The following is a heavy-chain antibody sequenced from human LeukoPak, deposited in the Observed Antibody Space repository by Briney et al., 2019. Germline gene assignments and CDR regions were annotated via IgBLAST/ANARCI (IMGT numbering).Heavy chain of an antibody. CDR3: AKVKWKLIGYFDY. J-gene: IGHJ4*02. D-gene: IGHD1-20*01. V-gene: IGHV3-23*01. CDR2: LTDDGGT. Sequence: GGSLRLSCAASGFTFTNYAMSWVRQAPGKGLEWVSVLTDDGGTYYADSVKGRFTNSRDDPKNTLFLQMNSLRAEDTAVYFCAKVKWKLIGYFDYWGQGTLVTVSS. CDR1: GFTFTNYA.